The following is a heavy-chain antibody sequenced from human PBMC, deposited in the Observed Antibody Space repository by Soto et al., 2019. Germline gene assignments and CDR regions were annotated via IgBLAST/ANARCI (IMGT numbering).Heavy chain of an antibody. CDR3: ARDGLYYYGFDV. CDR1: GDSITNSDYY. CDR2: IDYSGNT. Sequence: SETLSLTCTVSGDSITNSDYYWNWIRQSPGKGLEWIASIDYSGNTYYNPSLKSRVVISADTSKNLFSLKLRSVTAADTALYFCARDGLYYYGFDVWGQGTTVTVSS. V-gene: IGHV4-30-4*01. J-gene: IGHJ6*02.